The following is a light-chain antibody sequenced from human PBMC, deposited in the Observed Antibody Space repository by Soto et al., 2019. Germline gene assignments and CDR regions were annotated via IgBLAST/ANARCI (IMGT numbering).Light chain of an antibody. J-gene: IGKJ1*01. Sequence: VRTQSPATLSLSPVERATLSCRASQSVSSSYLAWSQQKPGQAPRLRIYGASSRATGIPDRVSGSGSGTEFTLTISSLQPDDFATYYCQQYNSYLWTFGQGTKVDIK. CDR1: QSVSSSY. V-gene: IGKV3-20*01. CDR3: QQYNSYLWT. CDR2: GAS.